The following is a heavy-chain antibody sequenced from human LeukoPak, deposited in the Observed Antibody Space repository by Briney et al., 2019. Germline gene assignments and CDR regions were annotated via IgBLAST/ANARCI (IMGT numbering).Heavy chain of an antibody. V-gene: IGHV3-20*04. D-gene: IGHD4-23*01. J-gene: IGHJ4*02. CDR1: GFAFDDYG. CDR3: TRANSYGANSNFDY. CDR2: INWNGGST. Sequence: GGSLRLSCAASGFAFDDYGMNWVRQAPGKGLEWVSGINWNGGSTGYADSVKGRFTISRDNTKNSLYLQMNSLRAEDTALYYCTRANSYGANSNFDYWGQGTLVTVSS.